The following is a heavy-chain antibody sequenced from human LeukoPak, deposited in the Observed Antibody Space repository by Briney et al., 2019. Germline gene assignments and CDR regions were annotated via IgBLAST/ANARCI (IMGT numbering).Heavy chain of an antibody. Sequence: GGSLRLSCAASGFTFDDYAMHWVRQAPGKGLEWVSGISWNSGSIGYADSVKGRFTISRDNAKNSLYLQMNSLRAEDTALYYCAKDLSGWFQYLQHWGQGTLVTVSP. D-gene: IGHD6-19*01. V-gene: IGHV3-9*01. CDR2: ISWNSGSI. CDR1: GFTFDDYA. J-gene: IGHJ1*01. CDR3: AKDLSGWFQYLQH.